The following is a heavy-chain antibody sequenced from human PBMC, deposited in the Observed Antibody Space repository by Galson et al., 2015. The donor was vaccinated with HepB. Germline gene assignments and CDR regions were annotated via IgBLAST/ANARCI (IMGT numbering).Heavy chain of an antibody. Sequence: SVKVSCKASGYTFTSYYMHWVRQAPGQGLEWMGIIKPSGGSTSYAQKFQGRVTMTRDTSTSTVYMELSSLRSEDTAVYYCARDGWDYYDSSGYSYGMDVWGQGTTVTVSS. J-gene: IGHJ6*02. CDR1: GYTFTSYY. V-gene: IGHV1-46*01. D-gene: IGHD3-22*01. CDR2: IKPSGGST. CDR3: ARDGWDYYDSSGYSYGMDV.